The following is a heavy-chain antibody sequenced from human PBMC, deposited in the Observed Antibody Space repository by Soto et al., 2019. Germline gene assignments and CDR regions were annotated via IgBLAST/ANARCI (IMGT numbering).Heavy chain of an antibody. D-gene: IGHD6-13*01. CDR2: IIPIFGTA. CDR1: GGTFSSYA. Sequence: SVKVSCKASGGTFSSYAISWVRQAPGQGLEWMGGIIPIFGTANYAQKFQGRVTITADESTSTAYMELSSLRSEDTAVYYCAREEYSSSWYPSPNWFDPWGQGTLVTV. CDR3: AREEYSSSWYPSPNWFDP. V-gene: IGHV1-69*13. J-gene: IGHJ5*02.